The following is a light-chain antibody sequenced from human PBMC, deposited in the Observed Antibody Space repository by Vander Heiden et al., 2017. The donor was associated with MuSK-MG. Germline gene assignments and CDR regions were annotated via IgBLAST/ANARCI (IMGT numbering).Light chain of an antibody. V-gene: IGKV1-5*03. CDR2: KAS. CDR3: QQYSSESVT. J-gene: IGKJ2*01. CDR1: QSISGW. Sequence: DSPITLPPSTLSASVGDRVIITCRASQSISGWLAWYQQKPGKAPKLLIYKASTLESGVPSRFNGSGSGTEFTLSISSLQPDDFATYYCQQYSSESVTFGQGTKVEIK.